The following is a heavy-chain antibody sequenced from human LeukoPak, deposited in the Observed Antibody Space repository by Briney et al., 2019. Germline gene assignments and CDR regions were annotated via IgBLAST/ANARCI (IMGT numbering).Heavy chain of an antibody. J-gene: IGHJ3*02. CDR2: INQDAGTT. CDR1: GFSFTSYW. V-gene: IGHV3-7*03. D-gene: IGHD2-15*01. CDR3: ARDPGWSSFDI. Sequence: PGRSLRLSCVASGFSFTSYWMSWVRQAPGKDLEFVANINQDAGTTNYVDSVKGRFTISRDNAENSLYLQMSSLRAEDTALYYCARDPGWSSFDIWGQGIMVTVS.